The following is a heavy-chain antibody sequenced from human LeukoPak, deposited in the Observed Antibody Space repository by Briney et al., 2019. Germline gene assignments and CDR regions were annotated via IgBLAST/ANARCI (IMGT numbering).Heavy chain of an antibody. Sequence: SETLSLTCTVSGGSISSGGYYWSWIRQHPGKGLEWIGYIYYSGSTYYNPSLKSRVTISVDTSKNQFSLKLSSVTAADTAVYYCARGLVYDFWSGFYGMDVWGQGTTVTVSS. J-gene: IGHJ6*02. CDR3: ARGLVYDFWSGFYGMDV. CDR2: IYYSGST. V-gene: IGHV4-31*03. D-gene: IGHD3-3*01. CDR1: GGSISSGGYY.